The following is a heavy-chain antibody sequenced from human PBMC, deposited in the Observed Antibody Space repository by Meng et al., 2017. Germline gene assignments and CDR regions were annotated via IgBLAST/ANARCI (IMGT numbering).Heavy chain of an antibody. CDR2: TFYRSKWYK. Sequence: LQQPGPGPVHTPRTLSITRATSGDSVSSNSVSWHWIRQSPSRGLEWLGRTFYRSKWYKDFALSLKSRITINPDTSKNQFSLQLNSVTPEDTAVYYCARGLGNAFDIWGQGTLVTVSS. J-gene: IGHJ3*02. V-gene: IGHV6-1*01. CDR1: GDSVSSNSVS. CDR3: ARGLGNAFDI.